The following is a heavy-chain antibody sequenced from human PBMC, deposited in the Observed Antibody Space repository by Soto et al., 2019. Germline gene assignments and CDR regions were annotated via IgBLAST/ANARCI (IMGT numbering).Heavy chain of an antibody. CDR2: LYYSGST. D-gene: IGHD6-13*01. CDR3: ARFLGGRAARFDY. J-gene: IGHJ4*02. V-gene: IGHV4-39*01. CDR1: GGSISSSSYY. Sequence: SQTRSLSCTAAGGSISSSSYYLRWIRHPPWKWLDWIGSLYYSGSTYYNPSLKSREPISVDTSKNQFSLKLSSVTAADTAVYYCARFLGGRAARFDYWGQGTLVTVAA.